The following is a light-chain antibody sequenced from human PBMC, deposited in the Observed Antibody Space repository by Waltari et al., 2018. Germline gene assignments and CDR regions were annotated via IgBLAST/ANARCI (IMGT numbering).Light chain of an antibody. CDR3: LVYMGSGIWV. V-gene: IGLV8-61*01. CDR2: KTN. Sequence: QTVVTQEPSLSVSPGGTVTLTCDLSSGSFSTTSYASWYQQTPGQAPRTLVYKTNPRSSGVPDRFSGSILGNKVALTITGAQAEDESDYYCLVYMGSGIWVFGGGTKLTVL. CDR1: SGSFSTTSY. J-gene: IGLJ3*02.